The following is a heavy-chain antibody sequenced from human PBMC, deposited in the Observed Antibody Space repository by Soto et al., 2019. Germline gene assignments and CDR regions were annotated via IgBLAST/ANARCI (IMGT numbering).Heavy chain of an antibody. CDR2: INAEGNT. D-gene: IGHD2-21*02. V-gene: IGHV3-74*01. Sequence: EVQLVESGGGLVQPGGCLRLSCAASGFTFSPYWMHWVRQTPGKGLVWVSRINAEGNTIYADSVKGRFTISRDNAKNMLYLQMTSLRAEDTAVYFCARGSKTAFDPWGQGTLVTVSS. CDR1: GFTFSPYW. CDR3: ARGSKTAFDP. J-gene: IGHJ5*02.